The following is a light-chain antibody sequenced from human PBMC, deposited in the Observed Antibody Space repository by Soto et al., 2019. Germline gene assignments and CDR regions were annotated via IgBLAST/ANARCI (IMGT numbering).Light chain of an antibody. V-gene: IGLV1-40*01. CDR1: SSNIGAGYD. CDR3: QSYDSSLSGSSV. Sequence: QSVLTQPPSVSGAPGQRVTISCTGSSSNIGAGYDVHWYQQLPGTAPKLLIYGNSNRPSGVPDRFSGSKSGTSASLAITGLQAEDEADYYCQSYDSSLSGSSVFGTGTKVTGL. CDR2: GNS. J-gene: IGLJ1*01.